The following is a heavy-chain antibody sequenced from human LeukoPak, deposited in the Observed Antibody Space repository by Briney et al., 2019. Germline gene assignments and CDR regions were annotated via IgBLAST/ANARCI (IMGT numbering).Heavy chain of an antibody. CDR3: AKDRAAGRATPGRSFDY. D-gene: IGHD6-6*01. CDR2: ISYDGSNK. J-gene: IGHJ4*02. CDR1: GFTFSSYG. Sequence: GRSLRLSCAASGFTFSSYGMHWVRRAPGKGLEWVAVISYDGSNKYYADSVKGRFTISRDNSKNTLYLQMNSLRAEDTAVYYCAKDRAAGRATPGRSFDYWGQGTLVTVSS. V-gene: IGHV3-30*18.